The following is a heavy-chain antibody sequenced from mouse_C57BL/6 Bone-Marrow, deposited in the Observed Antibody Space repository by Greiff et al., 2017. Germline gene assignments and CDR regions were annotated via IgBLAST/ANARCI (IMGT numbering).Heavy chain of an antibody. Sequence: EVMLVESGGGLVKPGGYLKLSCAASGFTFSSYAMSWVRQTPEKRLEWVATISDGGSYTYYPDNVKGRFTISRDNAKNNLYLQMSHLKSEDTAMYYCARGPSMATGRFDYWGQGTTLTVSS. J-gene: IGHJ2*01. CDR2: ISDGGSYT. V-gene: IGHV5-4*03. D-gene: IGHD1-1*02. CDR1: GFTFSSYA. CDR3: ARGPSMATGRFDY.